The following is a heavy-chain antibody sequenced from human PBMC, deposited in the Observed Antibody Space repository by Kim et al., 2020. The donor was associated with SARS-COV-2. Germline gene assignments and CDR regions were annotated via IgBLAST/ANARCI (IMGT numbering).Heavy chain of an antibody. Sequence: GGSLRLSCVASGFTFSSYAMTWVRQAPGKGLEWVSSVSGSGETTFYADSVTGRFTISRDNSENRLYLAMNSLRADDTALYYCATSGSSWYWFDRWGQGT. V-gene: IGHV3-23*01. CDR1: GFTFSSYA. CDR2: VSGSGETT. J-gene: IGHJ5*02. CDR3: ATSGSSWYWFDR. D-gene: IGHD6-13*01.